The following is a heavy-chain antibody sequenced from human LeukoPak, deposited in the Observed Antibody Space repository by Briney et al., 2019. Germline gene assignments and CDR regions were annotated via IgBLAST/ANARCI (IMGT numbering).Heavy chain of an antibody. J-gene: IGHJ4*02. CDR2: IYTSGST. CDR1: GGSISSGSYY. V-gene: IGHV4-61*02. Sequence: SETLSLTCTVSGGSISSGSYYWSWIRQPAGKGLEWIGRIYTSGSTNYNPSLKSRVTISVDTSKNQFSLKLNSVTAADTAVYYCARVTGYMIEDYFDYWGQGTLVTVSS. D-gene: IGHD3-9*01. CDR3: ARVTGYMIEDYFDY.